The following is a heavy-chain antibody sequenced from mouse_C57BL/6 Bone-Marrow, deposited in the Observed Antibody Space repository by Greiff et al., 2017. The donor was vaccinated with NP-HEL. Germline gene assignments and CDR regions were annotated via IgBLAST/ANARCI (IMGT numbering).Heavy chain of an antibody. J-gene: IGHJ1*03. CDR1: GFSLTSYG. D-gene: IGHD1-2*01. Sequence: QVHVKQSGPGLVQPSQSLSITCTVSGFSLTSYGVHWVRQSPGKGLEWLGVIWSGGSTDYNAAFISRLSISKDNSKSQVFFKMNSLQADDTAIYYCARKGYYGLWYFDVWGTGTTVTVSS. CDR2: IWSGGST. V-gene: IGHV2-2*01. CDR3: ARKGYYGLWYFDV.